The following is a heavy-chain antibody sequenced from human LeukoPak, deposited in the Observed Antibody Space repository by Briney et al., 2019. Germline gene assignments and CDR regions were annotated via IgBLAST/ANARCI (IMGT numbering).Heavy chain of an antibody. CDR2: IKQDGSEK. CDR3: ARGSGNTAMVYSDY. D-gene: IGHD5-18*01. CDR1: GFTFSSYW. Sequence: PGGSLRLSCAASGFTFSSYWMTWFRQAPGKGLEWVANIKQDGSEKYYVDSVKGRFTISRDNAKNSLYLQMNSLRAEDTAVYYCARGSGNTAMVYSDYWGQGTLVTVSS. J-gene: IGHJ4*02. V-gene: IGHV3-7*01.